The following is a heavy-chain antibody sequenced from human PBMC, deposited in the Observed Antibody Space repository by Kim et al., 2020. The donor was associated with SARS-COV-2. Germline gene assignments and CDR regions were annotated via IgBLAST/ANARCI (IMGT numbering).Heavy chain of an antibody. J-gene: IGHJ3*02. CDR2: T. V-gene: IGHV4-4*02. CDR3: ANWAENDAFDI. D-gene: IGHD3-16*01. Sequence: TNYNPSLKSRVTISVDKSKNQFSLKLSSVTAADTAVYYCANWAENDAFDIWGQGTMVTVSS.